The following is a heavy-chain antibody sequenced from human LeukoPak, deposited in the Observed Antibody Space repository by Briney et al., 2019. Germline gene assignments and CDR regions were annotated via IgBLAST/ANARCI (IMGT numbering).Heavy chain of an antibody. D-gene: IGHD3-10*01. J-gene: IGHJ6*02. CDR1: GGSISSYY. Sequence: SETLSLTCTVSGGSISSYYWSWIRQPPGKGLEWIVYIYYSGSTNYNPSLKSRVAISVDTSKNQPSLKLSSVTAADTAVYYCATSHSGSYSYYYGMDVWGQGTTVTVSS. CDR2: IYYSGST. CDR3: ATSHSGSYSYYYGMDV. V-gene: IGHV4-59*08.